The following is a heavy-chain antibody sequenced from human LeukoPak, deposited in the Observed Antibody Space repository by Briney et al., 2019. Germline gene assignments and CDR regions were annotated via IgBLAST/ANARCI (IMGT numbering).Heavy chain of an antibody. V-gene: IGHV3-23*01. CDR3: AKDRCGAFCGGD. D-gene: IGHD2-21*01. J-gene: IGHJ4*02. Sequence: GGSLRLSCAASGFTFSTYGMSWVRQAPGKGLEWVSSISGSGYTIDYADSVKGRFTISRDNSNNTLYLQLNSLRAEDTALYFCAKDRCGAFCGGDWGQGTLVTVSS. CDR1: GFTFSTYG. CDR2: ISGSGYTI.